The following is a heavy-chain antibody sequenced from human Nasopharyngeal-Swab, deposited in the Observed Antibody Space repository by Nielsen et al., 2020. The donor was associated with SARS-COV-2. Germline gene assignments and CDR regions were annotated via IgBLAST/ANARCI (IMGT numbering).Heavy chain of an antibody. V-gene: IGHV3-30*04. D-gene: IGHD6-13*01. CDR3: ASSPAAAGTVYYYGMDV. J-gene: IGHJ6*02. CDR1: GFTFSSYT. CDR2: ISYDASDK. Sequence: GESLKISCAASGFTFSSYTIHWVRQAPGKGLEWVAVISYDASDKYYADSVKGRFTLSRDNSKNTVYLQMNSLRAEDTAVYYCASSPAAAGTVYYYGMDVWGQGTTVTVSS.